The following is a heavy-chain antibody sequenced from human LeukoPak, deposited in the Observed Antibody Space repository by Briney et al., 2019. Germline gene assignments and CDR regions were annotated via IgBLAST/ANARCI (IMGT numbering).Heavy chain of an antibody. CDR3: ARDRYCSSTSCYLSASYYYGMDV. CDR1: GFTVSTYA. Sequence: PGGSLRLSCAASGFTVSTYAMSWVRQAPGMGLQLVSAIDIGGGTTYSADSVKGRFTISRDNSKNTLYLQMNSLRAEDTAVYYCARDRYCSSTSCYLSASYYYGMDVWGQGTTVTVSS. D-gene: IGHD2-2*01. V-gene: IGHV3-23*01. CDR2: IDIGGGTT. J-gene: IGHJ6*02.